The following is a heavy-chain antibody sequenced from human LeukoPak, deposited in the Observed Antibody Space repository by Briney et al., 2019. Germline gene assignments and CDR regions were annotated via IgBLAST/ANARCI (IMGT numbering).Heavy chain of an antibody. CDR3: ARNGWNWFDP. V-gene: IGHV1-69*05. Sequence: GSSVKVSCKASGGTFSSYAISWVRQAPGQGLEWMGGIIPIFGTANYAQKFQGRVTITTDESTSTAYMELSSLRSEDTAVCYCARNGWNWFDPWGQGTLVTVSS. CDR1: GGTFSSYA. D-gene: IGHD6-19*01. CDR2: IIPIFGTA. J-gene: IGHJ5*02.